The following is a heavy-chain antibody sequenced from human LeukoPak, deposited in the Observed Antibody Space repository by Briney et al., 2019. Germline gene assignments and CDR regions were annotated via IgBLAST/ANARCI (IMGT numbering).Heavy chain of an antibody. V-gene: IGHV3-23*01. CDR3: TKRGIAVVGSNCFDP. J-gene: IGHJ5*02. CDR2: VSASGSAT. Sequence: GGSLRLSCTASGFIFSNYAKTWVRQAPGKGLEWVSTVSASGSATYYADSVKGRFTISRDNSKNTLYLQMNTLRTEDTAVYYCTKRGIAVVGSNCFDPWGQGTLVTVSS. D-gene: IGHD6-13*01. CDR1: GFIFSNYA.